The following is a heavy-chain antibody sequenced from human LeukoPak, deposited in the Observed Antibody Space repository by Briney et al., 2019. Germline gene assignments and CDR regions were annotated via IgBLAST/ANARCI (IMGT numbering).Heavy chain of an antibody. CDR1: GYTFTGYY. J-gene: IGHJ4*02. CDR3: ARDGSNWNVDY. V-gene: IGHV1-46*01. D-gene: IGHD1-20*01. CDR2: SSPSGTYT. Sequence: ASVKVSCKASGYTFTGYYMHWVRQAPGQGLEWMGISSPSGTYTRYAQKFQDRVTMTRDTSTNTVYMELSSLRSEDTGVYYCARDGSNWNVDYWGQGTLVTVSS.